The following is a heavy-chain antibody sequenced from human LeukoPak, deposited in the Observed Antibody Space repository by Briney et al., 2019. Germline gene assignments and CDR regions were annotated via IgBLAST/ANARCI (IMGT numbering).Heavy chain of an antibody. CDR1: GFTFSSYA. CDR3: AKDRVAGTENVLDY. J-gene: IGHJ4*02. V-gene: IGHV3-30-3*01. D-gene: IGHD6-19*01. Sequence: QSGGSLRLSCAASGFTFSSYAMHWVRQAPGKGLEWVAVISYDGSNKYYADSVKGRFTISRDNSKNTLYLQMNSLRAEDTAVYYCAKDRVAGTENVLDYWGQGTLVTVSS. CDR2: ISYDGSNK.